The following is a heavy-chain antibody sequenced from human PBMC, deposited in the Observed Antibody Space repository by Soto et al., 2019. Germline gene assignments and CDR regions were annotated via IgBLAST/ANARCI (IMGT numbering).Heavy chain of an antibody. D-gene: IGHD6-6*01. V-gene: IGHV1-69*13. CDR3: ARRGSLGPGAARGFHYGMDV. J-gene: IGHJ6*02. Sequence: SVKVSCKASGGTFSSYAISWVRQAPGQGLEWMGGIIPIFGTANYAQKFQGRVTITADESTSTAYMELSSLRSEDTAVYYCARRGSLGPGAARGFHYGMDVWGQGTTVTVSS. CDR1: GGTFSSYA. CDR2: IIPIFGTA.